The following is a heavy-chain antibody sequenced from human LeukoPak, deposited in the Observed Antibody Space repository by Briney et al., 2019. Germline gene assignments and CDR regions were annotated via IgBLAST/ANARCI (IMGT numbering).Heavy chain of an antibody. CDR2: ISWNSGSI. CDR1: GFTFDDYA. J-gene: IGHJ3*02. Sequence: PGGSLRLSCAASGFTFDDYAMDWVRQAPGKGLEWVSGISWNSGSIGYADSVKGRFTISRDNAKNSLYLQMNSLRAEDTALYYCAKEMRDPGYSYGYLDAFDIWGQGTMVTVSS. CDR3: AKEMRDPGYSYGYLDAFDI. V-gene: IGHV3-9*01. D-gene: IGHD5-18*01.